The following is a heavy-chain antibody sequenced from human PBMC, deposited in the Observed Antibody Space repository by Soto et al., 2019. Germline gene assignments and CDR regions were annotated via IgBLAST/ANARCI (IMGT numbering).Heavy chain of an antibody. Sequence: SETLSLTCAVSGGSISSSYWWSWVRQPPGRGLEWIGEIYHSGSANYNPSLKSRVTISVDNSKNQFSLKLSSVTAADTAVYYCARYIAASGTYYSDYWGQGTLVTV. CDR3: ARYIAASGTYYSDY. CDR2: IYHSGSA. CDR1: GGSISSSYW. D-gene: IGHD6-13*01. J-gene: IGHJ4*02. V-gene: IGHV4-4*02.